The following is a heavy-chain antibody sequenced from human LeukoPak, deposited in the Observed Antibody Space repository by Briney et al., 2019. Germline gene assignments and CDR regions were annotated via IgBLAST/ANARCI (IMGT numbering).Heavy chain of an antibody. Sequence: NSSETLSLTCTVSGGSISSSSYYWGWIRQPPGKGLEWIGSIYYSGSTYYNPSLKSRVTISVDTSKNQFSLKLSSVTAADTAVYYCARGWGYCGGDCANWFDPWGQGTLVTVSS. J-gene: IGHJ5*02. V-gene: IGHV4-39*07. CDR1: GGSISSSSYY. CDR2: IYYSGST. CDR3: ARGWGYCGGDCANWFDP. D-gene: IGHD2-21*02.